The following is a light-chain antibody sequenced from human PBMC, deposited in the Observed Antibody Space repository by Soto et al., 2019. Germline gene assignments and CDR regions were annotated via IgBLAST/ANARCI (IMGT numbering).Light chain of an antibody. CDR1: QSVSRR. J-gene: IGKJ1*01. CDR2: GAS. Sequence: EVVLTQSPGTLSLSPGGRATLSCMASQSVSRRLAWYQQRPGQSPRLLIYGASTRATGIPARFSGSGSGTEFTLTISSLQSEDFAVYYCQQYNNWPRTFGQGTKVDIK. CDR3: QQYNNWPRT. V-gene: IGKV3-15*01.